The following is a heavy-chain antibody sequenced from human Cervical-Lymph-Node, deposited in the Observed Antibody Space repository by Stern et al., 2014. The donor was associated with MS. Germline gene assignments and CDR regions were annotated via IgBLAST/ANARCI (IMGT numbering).Heavy chain of an antibody. CDR1: GGTFSNSA. V-gene: IGHV1-69*01. D-gene: IGHD2-21*01. J-gene: IGHJ6*02. Sequence: VQLVQSGAEVKKPGSSVKVSCKTSGGTFSNSAFSWIRQAPGQGLEWMGAIIPIFGTATYAQRFQGRVTISAHESTNTAYMELSSLRSEDTAVYYCATSAGFYSAMDVWGQGTTVTVSS. CDR3: ATSAGFYSAMDV. CDR2: IIPIFGTA.